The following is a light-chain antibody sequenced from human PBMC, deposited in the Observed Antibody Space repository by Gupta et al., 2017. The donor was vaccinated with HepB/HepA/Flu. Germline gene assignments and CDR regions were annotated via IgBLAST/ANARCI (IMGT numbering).Light chain of an antibody. CDR1: SSYIGSYKH. CDR2: EVT. CDR3: CSYAGSFIWV. J-gene: IGLJ3*02. V-gene: IGLV2-23*02. Sequence: QSVLTQSASVSGSPGQSIPISCTGTSSYIGSYKHVSWYQQQPGKAPKLMIYEVTERPSGVSYRFSGSKSGNTASLTISGLQAEDEADYYCCSYAGSFIWVFGGGTKLTVL.